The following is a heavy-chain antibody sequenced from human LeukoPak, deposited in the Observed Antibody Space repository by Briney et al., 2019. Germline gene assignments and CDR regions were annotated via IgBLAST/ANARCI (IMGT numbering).Heavy chain of an antibody. V-gene: IGHV1-2*02. CDR3: ASALNSRSSSC. CDR1: GYTFTGYY. Sequence: AASVKVSCKASGYTFTGYYMHWVRQAPGQGLEWMGWINPNSGGTNYAQKFQGRVTMTTDTTISTAYMELTRLRSDDTAVYYCASALNSRSSSCWGQGTRVTVSS. CDR2: INPNSGGT. D-gene: IGHD6-13*01. J-gene: IGHJ4*02.